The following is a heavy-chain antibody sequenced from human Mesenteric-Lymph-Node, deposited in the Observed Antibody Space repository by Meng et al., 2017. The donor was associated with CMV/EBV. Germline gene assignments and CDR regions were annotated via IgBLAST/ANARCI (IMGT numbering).Heavy chain of an antibody. V-gene: IGHV4-61*08. CDR1: GVSVTSGAYH. Sequence: QGQLQESGPGLGKPSETLSLTCIVSGVSVTSGAYHWSWIRQSPGKGLEWIGYIYGTGITIYNPSLKSRVTILLETSKNQFSLKLNSVTTADTAVYYCAKSRSSTPGIVDDWGQGTLVTVSS. D-gene: IGHD2/OR15-2a*01. J-gene: IGHJ4*02. CDR2: IYGTGIT. CDR3: AKSRSSTPGIVDD.